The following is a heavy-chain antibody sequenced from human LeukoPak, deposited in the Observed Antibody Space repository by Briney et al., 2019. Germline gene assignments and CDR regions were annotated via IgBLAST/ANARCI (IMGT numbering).Heavy chain of an antibody. D-gene: IGHD3-10*01. CDR3: AKGFGAFDI. J-gene: IGHJ3*02. V-gene: IGHV3-74*01. Sequence: GGSPRLSCAASGFTFSSYWMHWVRQAPGPGRGWFSRINSDGSSTSYADSVKGRFTISRNNAKNTLYLQMNSLRAEDTAVYYCAKGFGAFDIWGQGTMVTVSS. CDR2: INSDGSST. CDR1: GFTFSSYW.